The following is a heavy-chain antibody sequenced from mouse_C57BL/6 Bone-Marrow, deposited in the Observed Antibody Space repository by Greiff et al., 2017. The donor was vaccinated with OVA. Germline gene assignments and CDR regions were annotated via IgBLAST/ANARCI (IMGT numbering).Heavy chain of an antibody. CDR3: ARVTTVVAPFDY. CDR2: ISYDGSN. Sequence: VQLKESGPGLVKPSQSLSHTCSVTGYSITSGYYWNWIRQFPGNKLEWMGYISYDGSNNYNPSLKNRISITRDTSKNQFFLKLNSVTTEDTATYYCARVTTVVAPFDYWGQGTTLTVSS. J-gene: IGHJ2*01. D-gene: IGHD1-1*01. V-gene: IGHV3-6*01. CDR1: GYSITSGYY.